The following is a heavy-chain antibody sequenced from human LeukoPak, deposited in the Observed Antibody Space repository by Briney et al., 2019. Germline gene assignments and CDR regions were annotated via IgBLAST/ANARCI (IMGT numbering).Heavy chain of an antibody. D-gene: IGHD3-22*01. CDR2: IRFDGSIK. V-gene: IGHV3-30*02. Sequence: GGSLRLSCAAPEFTFSSYGMDWVRQAPGKGLEWVAFIRFDGSIKYYADSVKGRFTISRDNSKNSLYLQMNSLRPEDTAVYYCARCHGYPHYSFDYWGQGTLVTVSS. CDR1: EFTFSSYG. J-gene: IGHJ4*02. CDR3: ARCHGYPHYSFDY.